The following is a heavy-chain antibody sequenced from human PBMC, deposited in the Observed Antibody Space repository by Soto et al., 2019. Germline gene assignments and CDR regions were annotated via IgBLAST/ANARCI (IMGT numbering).Heavy chain of an antibody. V-gene: IGHV5-51*01. CDR3: AREKTYYYDSSGYSLDY. J-gene: IGHJ4*02. D-gene: IGHD3-22*01. CDR1: GYSFTSYW. CDR2: IYPGDSDT. Sequence: GESLKISCKGSGYSFTSYWIGWVRQMPGKGLEWMGIIYPGDSDTRYSPSFQGQVTISADKSISTAYLQWSSLKASDTAVYYCAREKTYYYDSSGYSLDYWGQGTLVTVSS.